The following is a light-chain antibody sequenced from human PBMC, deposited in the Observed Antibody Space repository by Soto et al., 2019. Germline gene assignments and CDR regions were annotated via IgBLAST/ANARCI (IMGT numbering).Light chain of an antibody. Sequence: QSVLTQPPSVSGSPGQSITISCTGTSNDVGGYNYVSWYQQHPGKAPKLMMYEVSNRPSGVSDRFSGSKSGNTASLIISGLLAEDEADYYCSSFTSRTTVLFGGGTKVTVL. J-gene: IGLJ2*01. CDR2: EVS. CDR1: SNDVGGYNY. CDR3: SSFTSRTTVL. V-gene: IGLV2-14*01.